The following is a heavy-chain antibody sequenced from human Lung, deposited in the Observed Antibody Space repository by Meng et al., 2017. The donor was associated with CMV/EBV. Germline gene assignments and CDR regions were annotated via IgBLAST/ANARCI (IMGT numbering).Heavy chain of an antibody. Sequence: SGGSVSSGSYYWSWIRQPPGKTLEWIGYIYYSGSTNYNSSLKGRVIISADTSKNQFSLKLSSVTAADTAVYYCARGGGTTVAPTLDYWGQGTPVTVSS. CDR3: ARGGGTTVAPTLDY. CDR2: IYYSGST. D-gene: IGHD4-23*01. J-gene: IGHJ4*02. CDR1: GGSVSSGSYY. V-gene: IGHV4-61*01.